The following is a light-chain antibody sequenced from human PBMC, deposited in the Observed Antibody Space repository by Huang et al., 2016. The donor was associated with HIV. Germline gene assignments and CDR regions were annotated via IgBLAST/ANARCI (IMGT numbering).Light chain of an antibody. CDR3: QQRASWLS. CDR1: QSVGDN. J-gene: IGKJ4*01. CDR2: DVS. V-gene: IGKV3-11*01. Sequence: EIVLTQSPATLSLSPGERATLSCRASQSVGDNLVWYQQKPGQPPRLLIYDVSNTPSGVPDRFRGSGSGTDFTLTISSLEPEDYAVYYCQQRASWLSFGGGTRVEIK.